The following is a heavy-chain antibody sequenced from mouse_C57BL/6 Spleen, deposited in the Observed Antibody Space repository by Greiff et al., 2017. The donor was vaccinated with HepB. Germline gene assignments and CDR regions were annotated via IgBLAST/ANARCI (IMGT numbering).Heavy chain of an antibody. CDR3: ALITTVVAPTGGFDV. CDR1: GFNIKNTY. J-gene: IGHJ1*03. D-gene: IGHD1-1*01. V-gene: IGHV14-3*01. CDR2: IDPANGNT. Sequence: EVQRVESVAELVRPGASVKLSCTASGFNIKNTYMHWVKQRPEQGLEWIGRIDPANGNTKYAPKFQGKATITADTSSNTAYLQLSSLTSEDTAIYYCALITTVVAPTGGFDVWGTGTTVTVSS.